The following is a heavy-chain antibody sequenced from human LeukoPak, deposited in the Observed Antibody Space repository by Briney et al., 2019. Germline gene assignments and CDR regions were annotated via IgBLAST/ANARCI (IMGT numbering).Heavy chain of an antibody. CDR2: ISHSGST. Sequence: SETLSLTCAVYGGSFSGYYWSWIRQPPGKGLEWIGEISHSGSTNYNPSLKSRVTISVDTSKNQFSLKLSSVTAADTAVYYCARVWGSGTFDYWGQGTLVTVSS. CDR1: GGSFSGYY. V-gene: IGHV4-34*01. CDR3: ARVWGSGTFDY. D-gene: IGHD3-16*01. J-gene: IGHJ4*02.